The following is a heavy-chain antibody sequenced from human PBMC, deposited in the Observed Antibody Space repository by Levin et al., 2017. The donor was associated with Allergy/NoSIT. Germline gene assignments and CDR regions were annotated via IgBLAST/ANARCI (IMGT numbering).Heavy chain of an antibody. D-gene: IGHD6-13*01. J-gene: IGHJ4*02. CDR2: ISGSGGST. CDR3: AKDIVAAEGLYFDY. V-gene: IGHV3-23*01. CDR1: GFTFSSYA. Sequence: GESLKISCAASGFTFSSYAMSWVRQAPGKGLEWVSAISGSGGSTYYADSVKGRFTISRDNSKNTLYLQMNSLRAEDTAVYYCAKDIVAAEGLYFDYWGQGTLVTVSS.